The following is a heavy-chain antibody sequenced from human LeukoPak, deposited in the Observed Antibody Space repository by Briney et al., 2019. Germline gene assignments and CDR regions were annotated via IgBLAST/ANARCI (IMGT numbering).Heavy chain of an antibody. D-gene: IGHD3-22*01. CDR1: GFTFSSYE. CDR2: ISSSGSTI. Sequence: GGSLRLSCAASGFTFSSYEMNWIRQAPGKGLEWVSYISSSGSTIYYADSVKGRFTISRDNAKNSLYLQMNSLRAEDTAVYYCAKSPAIRGHSSGYYFEYWGQGTLVTVSS. J-gene: IGHJ4*02. CDR3: AKSPAIRGHSSGYYFEY. V-gene: IGHV3-48*03.